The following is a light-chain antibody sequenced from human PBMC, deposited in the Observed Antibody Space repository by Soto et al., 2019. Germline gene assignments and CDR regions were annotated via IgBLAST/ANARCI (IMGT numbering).Light chain of an antibody. CDR2: EDN. CDR1: SGSIASNY. V-gene: IGLV6-57*01. Sequence: NFMLTQTHSVSESPGKTVTIYCTSSSGSIASNYVQWYQQRPGSSPTTVIYEDNQRPSGVPDRFSGSIDSSSNSASLTISGLETEDEADYYCQSYDATNPVFGGGTKLTVL. J-gene: IGLJ3*02. CDR3: QSYDATNPV.